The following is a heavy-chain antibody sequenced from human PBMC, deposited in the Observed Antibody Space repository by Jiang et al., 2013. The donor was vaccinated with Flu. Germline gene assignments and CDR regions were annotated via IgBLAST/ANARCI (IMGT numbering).Heavy chain of an antibody. CDR2: INPSGGST. J-gene: IGHJ4*02. CDR3: ARYRGGSYSGAFDY. Sequence: RQAPGQGLEWMGIINPSGGSTSYAQKFQGRVTMTRDTSTSTVYMELSSLRSEDTAVYYCARYRGGSYSGAFDYWGQGTLVTVSS. D-gene: IGHD1-26*01. V-gene: IGHV1-46*01.